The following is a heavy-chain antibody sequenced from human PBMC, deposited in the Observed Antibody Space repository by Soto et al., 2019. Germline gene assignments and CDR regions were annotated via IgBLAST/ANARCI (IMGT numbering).Heavy chain of an antibody. V-gene: IGHV4-39*01. J-gene: IGHJ5*02. D-gene: IGHD2-8*01. Sequence: TLSLTCTVSGGSIASNHYYWGWIRQPPGKGLEWIGCIYSSGTTYYSPSLKSRVSMTEDTSKKQVSLRLSSVTAADTAVYYCGMRKTRYSDWFDTWGQGTLVTVSS. CDR2: IYSSGTT. CDR3: GMRKTRYSDWFDT. CDR1: GGSIASNHYY.